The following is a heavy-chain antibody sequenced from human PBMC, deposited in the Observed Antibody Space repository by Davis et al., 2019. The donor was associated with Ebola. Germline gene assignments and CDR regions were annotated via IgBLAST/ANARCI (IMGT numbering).Heavy chain of an antibody. D-gene: IGHD2-8*02. CDR2: VYYTGST. J-gene: IGHJ4*02. CDR1: GGSISTWY. Sequence: SETLSLTCTVSGGSISTWYWSWIRQPPGKGLEWIGYVYYTGSTNYNPSLKSRVTISVDTSNNQFSLKLSSVTAADTAVYYCARDFRPWQVVYSQFDYWGQGTLVTVSS. V-gene: IGHV4-59*01. CDR3: ARDFRPWQVVYSQFDY.